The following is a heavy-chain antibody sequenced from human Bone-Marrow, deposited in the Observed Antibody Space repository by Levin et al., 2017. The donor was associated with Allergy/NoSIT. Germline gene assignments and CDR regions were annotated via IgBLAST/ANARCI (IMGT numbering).Heavy chain of an antibody. CDR2: INQSGST. Sequence: SETLSLTCAVNGGSFSGFYWTWLRQTPGKGLEWIGEINQSGSTKYNPSLKSRGTISIDTSKNHFSLKLTSATAADTAVYYCARTVWGSSRRLFDAWGQGTPVTVSS. J-gene: IGHJ4*02. CDR1: GGSFSGFY. V-gene: IGHV4-34*01. CDR3: ARTVWGSSRRLFDA. D-gene: IGHD3-16*02.